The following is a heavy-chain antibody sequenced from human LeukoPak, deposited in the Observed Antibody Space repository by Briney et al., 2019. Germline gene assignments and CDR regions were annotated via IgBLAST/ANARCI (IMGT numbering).Heavy chain of an antibody. CDR3: ARDRKTPAYCSSTSCFNWFDP. V-gene: IGHV1-3*01. D-gene: IGHD2-2*01. CDR1: GYTFTSYA. CDR2: INAGNGNT. Sequence: ASVKVSCKASGYTFTSYAMHWVRQAPGQRLEWMGWINAGNGNTKYSQKFQGRVTITRDTSASTAYMELSSLRSEDTAVYYCARDRKTPAYCSSTSCFNWFDPWGQGTLVTVSP. J-gene: IGHJ5*02.